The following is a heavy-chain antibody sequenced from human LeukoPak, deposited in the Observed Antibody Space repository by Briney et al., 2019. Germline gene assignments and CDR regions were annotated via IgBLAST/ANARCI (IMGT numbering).Heavy chain of an antibody. CDR2: ISYDGSNK. CDR3: AKDGTATNYFDY. Sequence: GGSLRLPCAASGFTFSSYGMHWVRQAPGKGLEWVAVISYDGSNKYYADSVKGRFTISRDNSKNTLYLQMNSLRAEDTAVYYCAKDGTATNYFDYWGQGTLVTVSS. J-gene: IGHJ4*02. V-gene: IGHV3-30*18. CDR1: GFTFSSYG. D-gene: IGHD1-1*01.